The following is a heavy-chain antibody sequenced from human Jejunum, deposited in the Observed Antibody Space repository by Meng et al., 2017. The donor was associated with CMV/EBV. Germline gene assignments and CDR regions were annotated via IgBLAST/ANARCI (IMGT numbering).Heavy chain of an antibody. CDR2: IYYSGST. D-gene: IGHD3-10*01. Sequence: QVQLQESGPGLVKPSPTLSLNCTVSGDSISNGDYYWGWIRQTPGKGLEWIGYIYYSGSTYFNPSLDSRLTMSVDTSKNQFSLKLSSMTAADTAVYYCARSVRPKRWFDLWGQGTLVTVSS. CDR1: GDSISNGDYY. J-gene: IGHJ5*02. V-gene: IGHV4-30-4*08. CDR3: ARSVRPKRWFDL.